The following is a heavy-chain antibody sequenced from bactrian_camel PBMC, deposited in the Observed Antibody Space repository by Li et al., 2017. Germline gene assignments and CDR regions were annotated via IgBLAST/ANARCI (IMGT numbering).Heavy chain of an antibody. Sequence: VQLVESGGGLVLPGGSLTLSCAASGFPFTRYGADWVRQAPGKGLKWVSLIYSSGGSTYYADSMKGRFTISKDNAKNTLYLKMNSLKPEDTAVYYCAADRLLRGSWYRLSPGYWGQGTQVTVS. D-gene: IGHD6*01. CDR1: GFPFTRYG. CDR3: AADRLLRGSWYRLSPGY. CDR2: IYSSGGST. V-gene: IGHV3S40*01. J-gene: IGHJ4*01.